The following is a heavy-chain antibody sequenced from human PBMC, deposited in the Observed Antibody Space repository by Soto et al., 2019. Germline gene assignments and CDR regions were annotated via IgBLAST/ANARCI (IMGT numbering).Heavy chain of an antibody. D-gene: IGHD6-13*01. CDR1: GFTFSNAW. V-gene: IGHV3-15*07. Sequence: PGGSVRLSCAASGFTFSNAWINWVRQAPGKGLEWVGRIKSKTDGGTTDFAAPVKGRFTISRDNAKNSLYLQMNSLRAEDTAVYYCARDPLIAAADAYWGQGTLVTVSS. CDR2: IKSKTDGGTT. J-gene: IGHJ4*02. CDR3: ARDPLIAAADAY.